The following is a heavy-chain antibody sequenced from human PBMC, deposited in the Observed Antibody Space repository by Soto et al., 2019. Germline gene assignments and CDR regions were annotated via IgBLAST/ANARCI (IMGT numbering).Heavy chain of an antibody. J-gene: IGHJ4*02. CDR3: ARKYSSGWDHFDY. D-gene: IGHD6-19*01. CDR1: GGSFSGYY. Sequence: SETLSLTCAVYGGSFSGYYWSWIRQPPGKGLEWIGEINHSGSTNYNPSLKSRVTISVDTSKNQFSLKLSSVTAADTAVYYCARKYSSGWDHFDYWGQGTLVTVSS. V-gene: IGHV4-34*01. CDR2: INHSGST.